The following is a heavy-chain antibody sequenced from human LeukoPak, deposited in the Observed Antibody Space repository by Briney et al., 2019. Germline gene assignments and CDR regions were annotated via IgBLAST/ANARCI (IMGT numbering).Heavy chain of an antibody. J-gene: IGHJ6*03. CDR3: ARVRTMVRGGEPDYMDV. CDR1: GGSISTSNYY. V-gene: IGHV4-39*07. CDR2: IYYSGST. Sequence: SETLSLTCTVSGGSISTSNYYWGWIRQPPGKGLEWIGNIYYSGSTYYNPSLKSRVTISVDTSKNQFSLKLSSVTAADTAVYYCARVRTMVRGGEPDYMDVWGKGTTVTVSS. D-gene: IGHD3-10*01.